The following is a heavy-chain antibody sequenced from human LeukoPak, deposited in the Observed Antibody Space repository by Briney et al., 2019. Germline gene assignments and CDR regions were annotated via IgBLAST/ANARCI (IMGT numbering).Heavy chain of an antibody. CDR3: ARVPESMIVVVMPSVFDY. J-gene: IGHJ4*02. CDR1: GGSISSSNW. CDR2: IYHSGST. V-gene: IGHV4-4*02. Sequence: PSGTLSLTCAVSGGSISSSNWWSWVRQPPGKGLEWIGEIYHSGSTNYNPSLKSRVTISVDKSKNQFSLKLSSVTAADTAVYYCARVPESMIVVVMPSVFDYWGQGTLVTVSS. D-gene: IGHD3-22*01.